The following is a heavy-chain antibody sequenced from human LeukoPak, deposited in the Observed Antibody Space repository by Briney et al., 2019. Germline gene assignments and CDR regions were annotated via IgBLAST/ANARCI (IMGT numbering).Heavy chain of an antibody. CDR1: GCTFTSYG. V-gene: IGHV1-18*01. CDR2: ISAYNGNT. J-gene: IGHJ6*03. D-gene: IGHD6-19*01. CDR3: ARVAAVAGPYYYYYMDV. Sequence: ASVKVSCKASGCTFTSYGISWVRQAPGQGLEWMGWISAYNGNTNYAQKLQGRVTMTTDTSTSTAYMELRSLRSDDTAVYYCARVAAVAGPYYYYYMDVWGKGTTVTVSS.